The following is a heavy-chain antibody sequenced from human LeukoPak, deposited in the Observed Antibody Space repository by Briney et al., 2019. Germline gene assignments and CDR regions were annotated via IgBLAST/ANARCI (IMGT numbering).Heavy chain of an antibody. D-gene: IGHD2-15*01. CDR2: ISSYSTTM. CDR1: GFTFSSYG. J-gene: IGHJ6*03. V-gene: IGHV3-48*04. CDR3: AKRDSDYYYYFMDA. Sequence: GGSLRLSCAASGFTFSSYGMNWVRQAPGKGLEWISYISSYSTTMYYADSVKGRFTISRDNTNNSLYLQLNSLRAEDTAVYYCAKRDSDYYYYFMDAWGKGTTVAVSS.